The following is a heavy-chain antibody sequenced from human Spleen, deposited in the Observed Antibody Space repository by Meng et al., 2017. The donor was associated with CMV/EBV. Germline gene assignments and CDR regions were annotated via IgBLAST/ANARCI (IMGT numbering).Heavy chain of an antibody. CDR2: INPKYGSI. V-gene: IGHV1-46*01. J-gene: IGHJ4*02. D-gene: IGHD2-2*01. Sequence: ASGYTFTSYSIHWVRQATGQGLEWLGIINPKYGSITYAQDFQDRVTLTKDTSANTVYMELTSLRSEDTAVYYCARAGEYQMPFYFDSWGQGTLVTVSS. CDR3: ARAGEYQMPFYFDS. CDR1: GYTFTSYS.